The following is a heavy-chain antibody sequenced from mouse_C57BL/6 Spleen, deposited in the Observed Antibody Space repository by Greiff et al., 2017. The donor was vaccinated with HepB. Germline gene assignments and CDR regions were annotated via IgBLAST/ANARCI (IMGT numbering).Heavy chain of an antibody. V-gene: IGHV1-52*01. CDR3: CITTVVADFDY. J-gene: IGHJ2*01. CDR1: GYTFTSYW. Sequence: VQLQQSGAELVRPGSSVKLSCKASGYTFTSYWMHWVKQRPIQGLEWIGNIDPSDSETHYNQKFKDKATLTVDKSSSTAYMQLSSLTSEDSAVYYCCITTVVADFDYWGQGTTLTVSS. D-gene: IGHD1-1*01. CDR2: IDPSDSET.